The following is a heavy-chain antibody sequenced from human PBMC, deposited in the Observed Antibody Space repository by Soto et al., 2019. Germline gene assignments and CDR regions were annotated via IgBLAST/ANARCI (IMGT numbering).Heavy chain of an antibody. CDR1: GGSFSGYY. Sequence: TSETLSLTCAVYGGSFSGYYWSWIRQPPGKGLEWIGEINHSGSTNYNPSLKSRVTISVDTSKNQFSLKLSSVTAADTAVYYCARGRLYDFWSGPKNNWFDPWGQGTLVTVSS. CDR3: ARGRLYDFWSGPKNNWFDP. D-gene: IGHD3-3*01. J-gene: IGHJ5*02. V-gene: IGHV4-34*01. CDR2: INHSGST.